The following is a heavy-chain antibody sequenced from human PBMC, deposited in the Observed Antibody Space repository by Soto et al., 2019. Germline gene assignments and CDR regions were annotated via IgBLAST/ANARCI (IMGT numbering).Heavy chain of an antibody. V-gene: IGHV3-21*02. D-gene: IGHD3-16*01. J-gene: IGHJ6*04. CDR3: GREGGLSSFYGMDV. Sequence: EVQLVESGGGLVKPGGSLRLSCAASGFTLSSYTMNWVRQASGKGLEWVASITSSSSHIYYADSVKGRFTISRDNAGNSRYMKMNSLRAEDTAVFFCGREGGLSSFYGMDVGAKGPTVTASS. CDR1: GFTLSSYT. CDR2: ITSSSSHI.